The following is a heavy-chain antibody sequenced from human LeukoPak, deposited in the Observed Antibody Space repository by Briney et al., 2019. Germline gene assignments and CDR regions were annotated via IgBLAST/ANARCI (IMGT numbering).Heavy chain of an antibody. CDR2: ISAYNGNT. V-gene: IGHV1-18*01. J-gene: IGHJ5*02. CDR3: ASARGSYNWNYHWFDP. Sequence: GASVKVSCKASGYTFTSYGISWVRQAPGQGLECMGWISAYNGNTNYAQKLQGRVTMTTDTSTSTAYMELRSLRSDDTAVYYCASARGSYNWNYHWFDPWGQGTLVTVSS. D-gene: IGHD1-7*01. CDR1: GYTFTSYG.